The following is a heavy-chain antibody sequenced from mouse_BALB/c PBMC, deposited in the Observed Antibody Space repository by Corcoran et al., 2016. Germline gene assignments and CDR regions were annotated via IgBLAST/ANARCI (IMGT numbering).Heavy chain of an antibody. J-gene: IGHJ3*01. CDR2: INPYNGAT. CDR1: GYSFTGYY. Sequence: EVQLQQSGPELVKPGASVKISCKASGYSFTGYYMHWVKQSHVKSLEWIGRINPYNGATSYNQNFKDKASLTVDKSSSTAYMELHSLTSEDSAVYYCARSGEGKSTTVATGFAYWGQGTLVTVSA. CDR3: ARSGEGKSTTVATGFAY. D-gene: IGHD1-1*01. V-gene: IGHV1-26*01.